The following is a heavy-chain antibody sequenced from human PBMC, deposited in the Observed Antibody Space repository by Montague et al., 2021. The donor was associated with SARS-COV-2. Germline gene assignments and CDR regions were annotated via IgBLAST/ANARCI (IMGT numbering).Heavy chain of an antibody. V-gene: IGHV4-59*02. D-gene: IGHD1-26*01. CDR3: VRGPAPSGSGTFYDY. CDR2: VYYSRSS. Sequence: SETLFLTCTVSGDSVSHDFWTWIRQPPGKGLEWIGYVYYSRSSXXXPSXXXRVSIAADTSKNQFSLRLSTVTAADTAIYYCVRGPAPSGSGTFYDYWGQGTLVAVSS. J-gene: IGHJ4*02. CDR1: GDSVSHDF.